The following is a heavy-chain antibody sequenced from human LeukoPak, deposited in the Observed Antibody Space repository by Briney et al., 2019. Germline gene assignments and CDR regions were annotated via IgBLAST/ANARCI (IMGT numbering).Heavy chain of an antibody. V-gene: IGHV4-59*08. J-gene: IGHJ4*02. CDR2: IYYSGST. Sequence: SEALSLTCTVSGGSISNYYWSWIRQPPGKGLEWIGYIYYSGSTTSNPSLQSRVTISVDTSKNQFSLKLSSVTAADTAVYYCARQPFGLPKRITIFGVVIGYFDYWGQGTLVTVSS. CDR3: ARQPFGLPKRITIFGVVIGYFDY. CDR1: GGSISNYY. D-gene: IGHD3-3*01.